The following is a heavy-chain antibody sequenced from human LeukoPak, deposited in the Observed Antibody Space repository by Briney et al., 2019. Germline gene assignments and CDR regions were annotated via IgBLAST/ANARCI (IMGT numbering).Heavy chain of an antibody. V-gene: IGHV3-74*01. J-gene: IGHJ5*01. CDR3: ARGSHWFDS. CDR2: INSDASST. Sequence: GGSLRLSCVASGFTISSYWMHWVRQAPGQGLVWVSRINSDASSTSYADSVKGRFTISRDNAKNTLYLQMNSLRAEDTAVYYCARGSHWFDSWGQGTLVTVPS. CDR1: GFTISSYW.